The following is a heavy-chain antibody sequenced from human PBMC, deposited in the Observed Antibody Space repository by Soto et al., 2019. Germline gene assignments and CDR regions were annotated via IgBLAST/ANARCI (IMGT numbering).Heavy chain of an antibody. CDR3: VKDLGDCYQASCAFDI. Sequence: GGSLRLSCSASGFTFSSYAMHWVRQAPGKGLEYVSAISSNGGSTYYADSVKGRFTISRDNSKNTLYLQMSSLRAEDTAVYYCVKDLGDCYQASCAFDIWGQGTMVTVSS. CDR1: GFTFSSYA. V-gene: IGHV3-64D*06. D-gene: IGHD2-21*02. CDR2: ISSNGGST. J-gene: IGHJ3*02.